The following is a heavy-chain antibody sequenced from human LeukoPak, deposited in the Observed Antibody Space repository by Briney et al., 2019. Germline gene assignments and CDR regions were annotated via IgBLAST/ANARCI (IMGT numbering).Heavy chain of an antibody. CDR2: INHSGST. CDR3: ARLPGLRPGWYADY. J-gene: IGHJ4*02. D-gene: IGHD6-19*01. CDR1: GGSFSGYY. Sequence: SETLSLTCAVYGGSFSGYYWSWIRQPPGKGLEWIGEINHSGSTNYNPSLKSRVTISVDTSKNQFSLKLSSVTAADTAVYYCARLPGLRPGWYADYWGQGTLVTVSS. V-gene: IGHV4-34*01.